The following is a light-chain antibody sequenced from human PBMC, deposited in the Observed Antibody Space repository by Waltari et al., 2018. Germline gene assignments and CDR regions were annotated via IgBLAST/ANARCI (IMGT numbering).Light chain of an antibody. Sequence: DIHMTQSPSTLSASVGDRVTITCRASQSISSWLAWYQQKPGKAPKLLIYKASSLESGVPSRFSGSGSGTEFTLTISSLQPDDFATYYCQQYNSYPWTFGQGTKVEIK. CDR1: QSISSW. V-gene: IGKV1-5*03. CDR3: QQYNSYPWT. CDR2: KAS. J-gene: IGKJ1*01.